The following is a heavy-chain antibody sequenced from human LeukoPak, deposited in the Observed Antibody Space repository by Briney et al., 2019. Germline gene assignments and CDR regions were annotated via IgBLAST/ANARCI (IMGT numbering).Heavy chain of an antibody. D-gene: IGHD6-19*01. CDR1: GFTFSSYS. CDR3: ARVVRAVADYYYYGMDV. Sequence: PGGSLRLSCAASGFTFSSYSMNWVRQAPGKGLEWVSSISSSSSYIYYADSVKGRFTISRDNAKNTLYLQMNSLRAEDTAVYYCARVVRAVADYYYYGMDVWGQGTTVTVSS. V-gene: IGHV3-21*01. CDR2: ISSSSSYI. J-gene: IGHJ6*02.